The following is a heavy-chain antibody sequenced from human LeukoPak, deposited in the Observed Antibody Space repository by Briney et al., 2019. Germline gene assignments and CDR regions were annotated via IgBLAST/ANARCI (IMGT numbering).Heavy chain of an antibody. Sequence: PGGSLRLSCAASGFNFSSYWMSWVRQAPGKGLEWVANIKQDGSEKYYVDSVKGRFTISRDNAKNSLYLQMNSLRVEDTAVYYCARRGNLDYWGQGTLVTVSS. J-gene: IGHJ4*02. D-gene: IGHD4-23*01. V-gene: IGHV3-7*05. CDR1: GFNFSSYW. CDR2: IKQDGSEK. CDR3: ARRGNLDY.